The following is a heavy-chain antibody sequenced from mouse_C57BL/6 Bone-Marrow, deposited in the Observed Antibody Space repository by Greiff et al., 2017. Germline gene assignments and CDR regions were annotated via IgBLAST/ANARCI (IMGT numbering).Heavy chain of an antibody. V-gene: IGHV1-81*01. CDR2: IYPRSGNT. D-gene: IGHD1-1*01. J-gene: IGHJ2*01. CDR3: ARFPTVVARGY. CDR1: GYTFTSSG. Sequence: VQLQQSGAELARPGASVKLSCKASGYTFTSSGISWVKQRTGQGLEWIGEIYPRSGNTYYNEKFKGKATLTADKSSSTAYMELRSLTSEDSAVYFCARFPTVVARGYWGQGTTLTVSS.